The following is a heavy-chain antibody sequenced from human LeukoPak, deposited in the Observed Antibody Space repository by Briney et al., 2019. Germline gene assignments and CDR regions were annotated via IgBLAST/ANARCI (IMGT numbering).Heavy chain of an antibody. J-gene: IGHJ6*03. V-gene: IGHV1-2*02. CDR3: ARDALAAAGRYYYYYMDV. Sequence: ASVKVSCKASGYTFTGYYMHWVRQAPGQGLEGMGWINPNSGGTNYAQKFQGRVTMTRDTSISTAYMELSRLRSDDTAVYYCARDALAAAGRYYYYYMDVWGKGTTVTISS. CDR2: INPNSGGT. D-gene: IGHD6-13*01. CDR1: GYTFTGYY.